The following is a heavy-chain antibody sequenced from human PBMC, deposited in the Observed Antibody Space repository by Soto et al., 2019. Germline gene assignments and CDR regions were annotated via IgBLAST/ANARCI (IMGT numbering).Heavy chain of an antibody. CDR3: ARGDSSSWYYYYGMDV. J-gene: IGHJ6*02. CDR2: ISYDGSNK. D-gene: IGHD6-13*01. V-gene: IGHV3-30-3*01. Sequence: GGSLRLSCAASGFTFSSYAMHWVRQAPGKGLEWVAVISYDGSNKYYADSVKGRFTISRDNSKNTLYLQMNSLRAEDTAVYYCARGDSSSWYYYYGMDVWGQGTTVTVS. CDR1: GFTFSSYA.